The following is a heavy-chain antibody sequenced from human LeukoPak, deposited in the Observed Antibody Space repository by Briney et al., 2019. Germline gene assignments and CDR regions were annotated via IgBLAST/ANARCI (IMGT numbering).Heavy chain of an antibody. D-gene: IGHD3-22*01. CDR3: ASHYDSSGYHYFDF. J-gene: IGHJ4*02. CDR1: GXTFSTYA. CDR2: ISYDGSNK. V-gene: IGHV3-30-3*01. Sequence: PGGSLRLSCAVSGXTFSTYAMHWVRQAPGKGLEWVAFISYDGSNKYYADSVKGRFTISRDNSKNTLYLQMTSLRAEDTAVYYCASHYDSSGYHYFDFRGQGTLVTVSS.